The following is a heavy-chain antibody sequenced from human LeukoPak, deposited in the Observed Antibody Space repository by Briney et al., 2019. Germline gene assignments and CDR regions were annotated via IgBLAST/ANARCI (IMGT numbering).Heavy chain of an antibody. CDR2: IYTSGST. V-gene: IGHV4-4*07. CDR3: ARAVGSGSFQTYYYYMDV. Sequence: SETLSLTCTVSGGPISSYYWSWIRQPAGKGLEWIGRIYTSGSTNYNPSLKSRVTMSVDTSKNQFSLKLSSVTAADTAVYYCARAVGSGSFQTYYYYMDVWGKGTTVTISS. J-gene: IGHJ6*03. CDR1: GGPISSYY. D-gene: IGHD3-10*01.